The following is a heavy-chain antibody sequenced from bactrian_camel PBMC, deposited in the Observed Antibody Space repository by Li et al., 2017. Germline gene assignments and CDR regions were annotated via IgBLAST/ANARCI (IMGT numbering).Heavy chain of an antibody. D-gene: IGHD5*01. J-gene: IGHJ4*01. CDR1: GFTLSSYD. CDR2: INSGGGST. Sequence: DVQLVESGGGLVQPGGSLRLSCAASGFTLSSYDISWVRQAPGMGLEWVSSINSGGGSTYYADSVKGRFTISRDNAKNTLYLQLNSLNTEDTAMYYCASAWGDEYNYWGQGTQVTVS. CDR3: ASAWGDEYNY. V-gene: IGHV3S40*01.